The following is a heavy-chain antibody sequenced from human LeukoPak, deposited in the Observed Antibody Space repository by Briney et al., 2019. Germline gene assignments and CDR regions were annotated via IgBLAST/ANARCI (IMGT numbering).Heavy chain of an antibody. CDR2: IYLGDSDT. Sequence: GASLKISCKGSGSNFTSYWIGWGRPLPGKGLEWRGIIYLGDSDTRYSPSFQGQVTISADKSISTAYLQWGSLKASDTAMYYCARHRGYCSSTSCPNCFDPWGQGTLVTVSS. J-gene: IGHJ5*02. D-gene: IGHD2-2*01. CDR3: ARHRGYCSSTSCPNCFDP. CDR1: GSNFTSYW. V-gene: IGHV5-51*01.